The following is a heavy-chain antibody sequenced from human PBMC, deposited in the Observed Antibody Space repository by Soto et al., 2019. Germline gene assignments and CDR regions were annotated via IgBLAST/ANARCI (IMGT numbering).Heavy chain of an antibody. D-gene: IGHD2-2*01. CDR3: ARDRGGYCSSTSCPPTYGMDV. CDR2: ISGSGGST. J-gene: IGHJ6*02. V-gene: IGHV3-23*01. Sequence: GGSLRLSCTASGFTFSSHAMTWVRQAPGKGLEWVSAISGSGGSTYYADSVKGRFTISRDNAKNSLYLQMNSLRAEDTALYYCARDRGGYCSSTSCPPTYGMDVWGQGTTVTVSS. CDR1: GFTFSSHA.